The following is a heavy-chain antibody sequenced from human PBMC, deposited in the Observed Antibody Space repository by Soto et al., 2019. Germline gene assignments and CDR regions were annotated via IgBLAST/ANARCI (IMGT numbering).Heavy chain of an antibody. CDR1: GGTFSSYA. D-gene: IGHD3-9*01. CDR2: IIPIFGTA. CDR3: ASKSFDVALPKHPYYYGMDV. J-gene: IGHJ6*02. Sequence: GASVKVSCKASGGTFSSYAISWVRQAPGQGLEWMGGIIPIFGTANYAQKFQGRVTITADESTSTAYMELSSLRSEDTAVYYCASKSFDVALPKHPYYYGMDVWGQGTTVTVSS. V-gene: IGHV1-69*13.